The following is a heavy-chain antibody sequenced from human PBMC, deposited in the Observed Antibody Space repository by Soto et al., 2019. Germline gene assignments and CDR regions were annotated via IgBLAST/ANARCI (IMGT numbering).Heavy chain of an antibody. V-gene: IGHV3-23*01. J-gene: IGHJ4*02. Sequence: PGGSLRLSCAASEFTFGSYAMSWVRQGPGRGLEWVSGISEIVGITNYADSVKGRFTISRDNSKNTPYLKMNSLRAEDTAVYYCAKDLRMRGMGPTRKYWGQETLFTTSS. CDR3: AKDLRMRGMGPTRKY. CDR1: EFTFGSYA. CDR2: ISEIVGIT. D-gene: IGHD1-26*01.